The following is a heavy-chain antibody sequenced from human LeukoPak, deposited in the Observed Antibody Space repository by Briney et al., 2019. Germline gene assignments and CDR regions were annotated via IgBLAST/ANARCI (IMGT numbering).Heavy chain of an antibody. D-gene: IGHD5-18*01. CDR1: GVSISSYY. J-gene: IGHJ4*02. Sequence: SETLSLTCTVSGVSISSYYWSWIRQPPGKGLEWIGYIYYSGSTNYNPSLKSRVTISVDTSKNQFSLKLSSVTAADTAVYYCARGNGYSYVRRYDYWGQGTLVTVSS. CDR2: IYYSGST. CDR3: ARGNGYSYVRRYDY. V-gene: IGHV4-59*01.